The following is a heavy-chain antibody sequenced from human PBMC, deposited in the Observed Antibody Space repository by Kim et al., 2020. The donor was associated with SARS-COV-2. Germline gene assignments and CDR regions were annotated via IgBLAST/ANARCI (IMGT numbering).Heavy chain of an antibody. J-gene: IGHJ5*02. CDR2: IYYSGST. CDR1: GGSISSSSYY. V-gene: IGHV4-39*01. Sequence: SETLSLTCTVSGGSISSSSYYWGWIRQPPGKGLEWIGSIYYSGSTYYNPSLKSRVTISVDTSKNQFSLKLSTVTAADTAVYYCARQKRQWLVQLGWFDPWGQGTLVTVSS. CDR3: ARQKRQWLVQLGWFDP. D-gene: IGHD6-19*01.